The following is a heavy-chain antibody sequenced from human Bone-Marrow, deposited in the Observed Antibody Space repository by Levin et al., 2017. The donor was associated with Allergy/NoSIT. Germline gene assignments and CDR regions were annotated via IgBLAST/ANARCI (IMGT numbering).Heavy chain of an antibody. V-gene: IGHV3-15*01. J-gene: IGHJ4*02. CDR2: IKSKTDGGTT. CDR1: GFTFSNAW. D-gene: IGHD3-22*01. Sequence: GESLKISCAASGFTFSNAWMSWVRQAPGKGLEWVGRIKSKTDGGTTDYAAPVKGRFTISRDDSKNTLYLQMNSLKTEDTAVYYCTTWDYYYDSSGYYDFDYWGQGTLVTVSS. CDR3: TTWDYYYDSSGYYDFDY.